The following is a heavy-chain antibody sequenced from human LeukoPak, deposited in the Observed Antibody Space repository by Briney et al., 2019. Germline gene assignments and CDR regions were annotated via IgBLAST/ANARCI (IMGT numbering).Heavy chain of an antibody. CDR3: ATDRGRGYYYYFDY. D-gene: IGHD3-22*01. Sequence: GASVKVSCKASGGTFSSYAISWVRQAPGQGLEWMGGIIPIFATANYAQKFQGRVTITADKSTSTAYMELSSLRSEDTAVYYCATDRGRGYYYYFDYWGQGTLVTVSS. CDR1: GGTFSSYA. J-gene: IGHJ4*02. V-gene: IGHV1-69*06. CDR2: IIPIFATA.